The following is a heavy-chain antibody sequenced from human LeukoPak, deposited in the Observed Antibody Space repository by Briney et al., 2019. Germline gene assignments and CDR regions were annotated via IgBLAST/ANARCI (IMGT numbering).Heavy chain of an antibody. CDR1: GFTFNNYG. CDR3: AKGPLRGTAAAIDY. J-gene: IGHJ4*02. Sequence: GGSLRLSWAASGFTFNNYGMHRVRQAPGKGLEWVAVISYDGRNKHYPDSVKGRFTISRDISTDTLWLQMDSLRTEDTAVYYCAKGPLRGTAAAIDYWGQGTLVTVSS. D-gene: IGHD2-2*01. CDR2: ISYDGRNK. V-gene: IGHV3-30*18.